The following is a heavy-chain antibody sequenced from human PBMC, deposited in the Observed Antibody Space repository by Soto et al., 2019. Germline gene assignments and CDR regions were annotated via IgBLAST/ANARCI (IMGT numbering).Heavy chain of an antibody. J-gene: IGHJ4*02. CDR3: ARDLYLAAAGVFDY. CDR2: ISPTSTSI. CDR1: GFTFSAYS. D-gene: IGHD6-13*01. V-gene: IGHV3-21*06. Sequence: PGGSLRLSCAASGFTFSAYSINWVRQAPGKGLYWVSSISPTSTSIFYGDSLEGRFTTSRDNAKNSLYLQMNSLRAEDTAVYYCARDLYLAAAGVFDYWGQGTLVTVSS.